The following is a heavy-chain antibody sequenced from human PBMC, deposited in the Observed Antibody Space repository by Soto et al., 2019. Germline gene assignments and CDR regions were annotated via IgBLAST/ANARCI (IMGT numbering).Heavy chain of an antibody. D-gene: IGHD2-15*01. CDR1: GFTFSSYG. CDR3: VKDEVVVVHASHYYYMDV. V-gene: IGHV3-30*18. CDR2: ISYDGSNQ. Sequence: QVQLVESGGGVVQPGRSLRLSCAASGFTFSSYGIHWVRQAPGKGLEWVAVISYDGSNQYYADSVKGRFTISRDNSKNTVYLQMNSLRAEDTAVYYCVKDEVVVVHASHYYYMDVWGKGTTVSVS. J-gene: IGHJ6*03.